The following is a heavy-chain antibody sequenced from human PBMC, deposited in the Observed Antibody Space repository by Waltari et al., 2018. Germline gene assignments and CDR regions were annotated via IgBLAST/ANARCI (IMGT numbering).Heavy chain of an antibody. J-gene: IGHJ4*02. CDR1: GGTFSSYA. CDR2: IIPILGIA. CDR3: ARAGAGYYGSGSSNRGRFDY. Sequence: QVQLVQSGAEVKKPGSSVKVSCKASGGTFSSYAISWVRQAPGQGLEWMGGIIPILGIANYAQKFQGRVTITADKSTSTAYMELSSLRSEDTAVYYCARAGAGYYGSGSSNRGRFDYWGQGTLVTVSS. V-gene: IGHV1-69*10. D-gene: IGHD3-10*01.